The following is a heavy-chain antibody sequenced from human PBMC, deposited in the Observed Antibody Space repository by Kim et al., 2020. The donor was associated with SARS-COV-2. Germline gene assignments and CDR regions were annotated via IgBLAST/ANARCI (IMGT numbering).Heavy chain of an antibody. D-gene: IGHD1-26*01. CDR1: GGSFSGYY. CDR2: INHSGST. Sequence: SETLSLTCAVYGGSFSGYYWSWIRQPPGKGLEWIGEINHSGSTNYNPSLKSRVTISVDTSKNQFSLKLSSVTAADTAVYYCARYTPRLYSGKSYFDYWGQGTLVTVSS. CDR3: ARYTPRLYSGKSYFDY. J-gene: IGHJ4*02. V-gene: IGHV4-34*01.